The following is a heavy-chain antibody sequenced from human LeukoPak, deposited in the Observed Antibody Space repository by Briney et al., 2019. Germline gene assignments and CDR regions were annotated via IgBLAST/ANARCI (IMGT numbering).Heavy chain of an antibody. J-gene: IGHJ3*01. Sequence: GGSLRLSCEASGFAFSRYAMSWVRHPPGRGLEWVSSVSGSGESTFYAASVKRRFTISRDNSKNTVYLQMNSLRAEDTAPYYCVKDLGDDYENAFDFWGQGTLVTVSP. V-gene: IGHV3-23*01. CDR3: VKDLGDDYENAFDF. CDR2: VSGSGEST. CDR1: GFAFSRYA. D-gene: IGHD4-17*01.